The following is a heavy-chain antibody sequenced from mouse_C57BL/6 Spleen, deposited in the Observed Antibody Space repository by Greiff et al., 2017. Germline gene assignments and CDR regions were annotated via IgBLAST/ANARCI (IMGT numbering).Heavy chain of an antibody. D-gene: IGHD2-5*01. V-gene: IGHV1-55*01. CDR3: ARRGYSNYARDY. CDR1: GYTFTSYW. Sequence: QVQLQQPGAELVKPGASVKMSCKASGYTFTSYWITWVKQRPGQGLEWIGDIYPGSGSTNYNEKFKSKDTLTVDTSSSTAYMQLSSLTSEDSAVYYCARRGYSNYARDYWGQGTSVTVSS. CDR2: IYPGSGST. J-gene: IGHJ4*01.